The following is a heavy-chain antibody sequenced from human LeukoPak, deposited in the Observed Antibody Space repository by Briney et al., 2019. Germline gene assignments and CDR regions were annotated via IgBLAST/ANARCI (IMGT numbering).Heavy chain of an antibody. V-gene: IGHV4-31*03. CDR1: GDSISSGGYH. Sequence: SQTLFLTCTVSGDSISSGGYHWNWLRQRPGKGLEWIGYIYDSGSTNYNPSLKSRITISVDKSKNQFSLKLSSVTAADTAVYYCARGGTFSFDYWGQGTLVTVSS. J-gene: IGHJ4*02. CDR2: IYDSGST. D-gene: IGHD2-15*01. CDR3: ARGGTFSFDY.